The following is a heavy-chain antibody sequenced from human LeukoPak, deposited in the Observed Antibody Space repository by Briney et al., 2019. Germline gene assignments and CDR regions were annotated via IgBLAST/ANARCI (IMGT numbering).Heavy chain of an antibody. Sequence: SETLSLTCTVSGYSIRSGYYWGWIREPPGKGLEWIGSIYHIGSTYYNPSLKSRVTISVDTSKNQFSLKLSSVTAADTAVYYCATNSYGPYYYYYYKDVWGKGTTVTVSS. CDR2: IYHIGST. D-gene: IGHD5-18*01. J-gene: IGHJ6*03. CDR3: ATNSYGPYYYYYYKDV. V-gene: IGHV4-38-2*02. CDR1: GYSIRSGYY.